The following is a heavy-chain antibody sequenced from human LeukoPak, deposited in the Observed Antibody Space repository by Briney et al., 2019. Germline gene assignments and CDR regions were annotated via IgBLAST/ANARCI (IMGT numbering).Heavy chain of an antibody. V-gene: IGHV1-18*01. D-gene: IGHD2-2*01. CDR1: GYTFTSYG. CDR3: ARATYCSSTSCYLPRAFDI. CDR2: ISAYNGNT. Sequence: ASVTVSCKASGYTFTSYGISWVRQAPGQGLEWMGWISAYNGNTNYAQKLQGRVTMTTDTSTSTAYMELRSLRSDDTAVYYCARATYCSSTSCYLPRAFDIWGQGTMVTVSS. J-gene: IGHJ3*02.